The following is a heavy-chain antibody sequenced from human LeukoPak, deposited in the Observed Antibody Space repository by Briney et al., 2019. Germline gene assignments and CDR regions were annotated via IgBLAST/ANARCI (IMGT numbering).Heavy chain of an antibody. CDR3: ARDERVVVVPAAAMRRGWFDP. J-gene: IGHJ5*02. V-gene: IGHV3-21*01. CDR1: GFTFSGYS. D-gene: IGHD2-2*01. Sequence: GGSLRLSCAASGFTFSGYSMNWVRQAPGKGLEWVSSISSSSSYIYYADSVKGRFTISRDNAKNSLYLQMNSLRAEDTAVYYCARDERVVVVPAAAMRRGWFDPWGQGTLVTVSS. CDR2: ISSSSSYI.